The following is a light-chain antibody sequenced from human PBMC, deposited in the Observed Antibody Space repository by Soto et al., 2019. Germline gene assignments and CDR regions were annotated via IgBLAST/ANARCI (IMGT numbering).Light chain of an antibody. J-gene: IGKJ4*01. CDR1: QSVSIY. CDR3: QPYNNWPLT. V-gene: IGKV3-15*01. CDR2: DTS. Sequence: ILLTQSPGTLSLSPGGRATLSCRASQSVSIYLAWYQQKPGQAPRLLIYDTSTRATGVPTRFSGSRSGAEFTLTINSLQSEDFAVYYCQPYNNWPLTFGGGTKVDIK.